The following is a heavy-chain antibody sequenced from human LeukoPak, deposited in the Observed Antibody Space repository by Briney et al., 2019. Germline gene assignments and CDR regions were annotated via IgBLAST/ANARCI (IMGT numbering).Heavy chain of an antibody. CDR1: GFTFSTYS. D-gene: IGHD4-17*01. Sequence: QPGGSLRLSCAASGFTFSTYSMNWVRQAPGKGLEWVSYISSSNSTIYYADSVKGRFTISRDNAKNPLYLQMNSLRDEDTAVYYCARNPNGDWGQGTLVTVSS. V-gene: IGHV3-48*02. CDR3: ARNPNGD. J-gene: IGHJ4*02. CDR2: ISSSNSTI.